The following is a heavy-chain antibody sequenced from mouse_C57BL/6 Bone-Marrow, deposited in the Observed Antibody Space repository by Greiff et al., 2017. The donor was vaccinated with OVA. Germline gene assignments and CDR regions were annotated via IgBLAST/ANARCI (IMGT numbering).Heavy chain of an antibody. D-gene: IGHD1-1*01. V-gene: IGHV2-2*01. CDR2: IWSGGST. CDR3: ARNGPHYYGSSWGFAY. J-gene: IGHJ3*01. Sequence: QVQLQQSGPGLVQPSQSLSITCTVSGFSLTSYGVHWVRQSPGKGLEWLGVIWSGGSTDYNAAFISRLSISKDNSKSQVFFTMNSLQADDTAIYYCARNGPHYYGSSWGFAYWGQVTLVTVSA. CDR1: GFSLTSYG.